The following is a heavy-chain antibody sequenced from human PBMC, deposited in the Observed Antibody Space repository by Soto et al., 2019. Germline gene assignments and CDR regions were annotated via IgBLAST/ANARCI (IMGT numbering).Heavy chain of an antibody. Sequence: EVQLVESGGGLVQPGGSLRLSCAASGFTFSAYDMHWVRQPAGKGLEWVSTIGTKHDTYYPGSVKGRFTVSRENAKNSLYLQMNSLRTGATAVYSCARQASYWHGGGGWFDPWGQGTLVTVSS. CDR2: IGTKHDT. J-gene: IGHJ5*02. V-gene: IGHV3-13*01. CDR3: ARQASYWHGGGGWFDP. D-gene: IGHD2-8*02. CDR1: GFTFSAYD.